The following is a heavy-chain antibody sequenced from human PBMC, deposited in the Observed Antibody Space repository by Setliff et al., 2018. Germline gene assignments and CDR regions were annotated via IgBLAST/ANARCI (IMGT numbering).Heavy chain of an antibody. CDR1: GGSFSTYY. Sequence: SETLSLTCAVYGGSFSTYYWIWIRQPPGKGLEWIGEINHSGSFIYNPSLKGRVTISVDTSKNQFSLKLSSVTAADTAVYYCARDWTVWFGELSGWFDPWGQGTLVTVSS. CDR2: INHSGSF. CDR3: ARDWTVWFGELSGWFDP. V-gene: IGHV4-34*01. J-gene: IGHJ5*02. D-gene: IGHD3-10*01.